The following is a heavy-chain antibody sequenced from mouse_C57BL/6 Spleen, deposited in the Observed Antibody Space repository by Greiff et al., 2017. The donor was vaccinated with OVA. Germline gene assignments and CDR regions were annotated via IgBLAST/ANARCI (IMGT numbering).Heavy chain of an antibody. J-gene: IGHJ4*01. V-gene: IGHV1-55*01. CDR3: ARSKSGYGYDLGYAMDY. Sequence: QVQLQQPGAELVKPGASVKMSCKASGYTFTSYWITWVKQRPGQGLEWIGDIYPGSGSTNYNEKFKSKATLTVDTSSSTAYMQLSSLTSEDSAVYYCARSKSGYGYDLGYAMDYWGQGASGSVSS. D-gene: IGHD2-2*01. CDR1: GYTFTSYW. CDR2: IYPGSGST.